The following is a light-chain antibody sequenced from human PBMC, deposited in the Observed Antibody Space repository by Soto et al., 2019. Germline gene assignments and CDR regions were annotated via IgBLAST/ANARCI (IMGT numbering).Light chain of an antibody. CDR2: DAT. V-gene: IGLV2-11*01. CDR1: SSNVGGHNY. CDR3: CSYAASYTLV. J-gene: IGLJ2*01. Sequence: QSALTQPRSVSASPGQSVTISCTGTSSNVGGHNYVSWYQQNPGKAPKLMIYDATKRPSGVPDRFSGSKSGNAASLTISGLQAEDEADYYCCSYAASYTLVFGGGTQLTVL.